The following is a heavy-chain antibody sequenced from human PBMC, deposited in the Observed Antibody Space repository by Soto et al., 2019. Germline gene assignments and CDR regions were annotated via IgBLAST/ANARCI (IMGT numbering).Heavy chain of an antibody. J-gene: IGHJ4*02. V-gene: IGHV3-21*04. CDR1: GFIFSDYT. CDR2: VSRRSENL. Sequence: LRLSCAASGFIFSDYTINWVRQAPGKGLECVSSVSRRSENLLYADSVKGRFTISRDNAKNSVSLQMNSLRAEDTAVYYCARLPGGTAPRPDYWGQGTRVTVSS. CDR3: ARLPGGTAPRPDY. D-gene: IGHD6-6*01.